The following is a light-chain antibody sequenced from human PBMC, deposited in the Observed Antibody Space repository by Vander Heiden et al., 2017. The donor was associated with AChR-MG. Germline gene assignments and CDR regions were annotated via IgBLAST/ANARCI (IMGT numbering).Light chain of an antibody. Sequence: DIQMTQSPSSLSASVGDRVTITCRASQGIASSLAWYQQKPGKVPQLLIYAASTLQEGVPSRFSGSGSGTDFTLTISSLQPEDVATYYCQKYNRAPWTFGQGTRVEIK. CDR3: QKYNRAPWT. J-gene: IGKJ1*01. CDR1: QGIASS. V-gene: IGKV1-27*01. CDR2: AAS.